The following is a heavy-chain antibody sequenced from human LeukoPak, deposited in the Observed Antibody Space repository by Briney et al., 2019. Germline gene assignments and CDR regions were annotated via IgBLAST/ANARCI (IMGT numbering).Heavy chain of an antibody. CDR3: AKITSGWDVRRQLGY. V-gene: IGHV3-23*01. D-gene: IGHD6-19*01. CDR1: GFTFSNYA. J-gene: IGHJ4*02. Sequence: GGSLGLSCAASGFTFSNYAISWVRQAPGKGLEWVAAISGSGGSTYSADSVKGRFTISRDNSKNTVYPLTHSLRVEDTALYYCAKITSGWDVRRQLGYWGQGTLVTVSS. CDR2: ISGSGGST.